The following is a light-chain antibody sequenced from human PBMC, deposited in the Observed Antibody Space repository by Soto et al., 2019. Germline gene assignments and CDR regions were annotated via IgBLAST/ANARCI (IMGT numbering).Light chain of an antibody. CDR2: WAS. CDR3: QQYYTPPVP. CDR1: QTVLHGSNY. Sequence: DIVMTQSPDSLAVSLGERATINCKSSQTVLHGSNYLAWYQQKPGQPPKLLIYWASTRESGVPDRFSGSGSGKDFTLTISSLQAEDVEVYYIQQYYTPPVPFGKGTKVEIK. V-gene: IGKV4-1*01. J-gene: IGKJ1*01.